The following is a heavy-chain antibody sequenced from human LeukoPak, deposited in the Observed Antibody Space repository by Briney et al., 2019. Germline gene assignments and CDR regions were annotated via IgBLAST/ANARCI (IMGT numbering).Heavy chain of an antibody. CDR3: ARVRSGRYSDY. J-gene: IGHJ4*02. CDR1: GFTFSSYS. CDR2: ISSSSSNI. D-gene: IGHD1-26*01. Sequence: GGSLRLSCAASGFTFSSYSMNWVRQAPGKGLEWVSSISSSSSNIYYTDSLKGRFTISRDNAKNSLYLQMNSLRAEDTAVYYSARVRSGRYSDYWGQGTLVTVSS. V-gene: IGHV3-21*01.